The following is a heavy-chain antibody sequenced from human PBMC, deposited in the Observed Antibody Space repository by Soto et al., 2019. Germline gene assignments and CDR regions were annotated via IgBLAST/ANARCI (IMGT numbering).Heavy chain of an antibody. V-gene: IGHV2-5*02. D-gene: IGHD3-3*01. CDR1: GFSLTTSGVG. Sequence: QITLKESGPTVVKPTETLTLTCTFSGFSLTTSGVGVGWVRQSPGKAPEWLALIYWDADKRYSTSLKSRLTITTDPSKNQVILTMAHVDPADTATYYCAHRVLRTVFGLVTTTSIYFDFWGQGTPVVVSS. CDR3: AHRVLRTVFGLVTTTSIYFDF. CDR2: IYWDADK. J-gene: IGHJ4*02.